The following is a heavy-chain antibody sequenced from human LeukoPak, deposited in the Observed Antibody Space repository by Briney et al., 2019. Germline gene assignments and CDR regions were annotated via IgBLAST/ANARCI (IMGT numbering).Heavy chain of an antibody. D-gene: IGHD3-22*01. CDR3: ARLADSSGYYYPRGDY. CDR1: GFTFSDNY. Sequence: GGSLRLSCAGSGFTFSDNYMSWIRQAPGKGLEWVSSISSSSYIYYADSVKGRFTISRDNAKNSLYLQMNSLRAEDTAVYYCARLADSSGYYYPRGDYWGQGTLVTVSS. CDR2: ISSSSYI. V-gene: IGHV3-69-1*01. J-gene: IGHJ4*02.